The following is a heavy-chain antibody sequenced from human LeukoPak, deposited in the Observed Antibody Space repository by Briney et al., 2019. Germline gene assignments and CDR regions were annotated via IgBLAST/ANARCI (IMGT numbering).Heavy chain of an antibody. CDR1: GGSFSVYY. CDR2: INRGGST. V-gene: IGHV4-34*01. D-gene: IGHD2-15*01. CDR3: ARLGVAANDY. J-gene: IGHJ4*02. Sequence: SETLSLTCAVYGGSFSVYYWSWIRHPPGKGLEWIGEINRGGSTNYNPSLKSRVTISVDTSKNQFSLKLSSVTAADTAVYYCARLGVAANDYWGQGTLVTVSS.